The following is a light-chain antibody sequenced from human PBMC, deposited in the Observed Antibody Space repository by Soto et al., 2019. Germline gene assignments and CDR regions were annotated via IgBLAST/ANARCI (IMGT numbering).Light chain of an antibody. CDR2: EVS. Sequence: QSALTKPASVSGSPGQSITISCTGTSSDVGGYNYVSWYQQHPGKAPKLMIYEVSNRPSGVSNRFSGSKSGNTASLTIAGLQAEDEADYYGSSYTSSSTLVFGGGTKLTVL. CDR3: SSYTSSSTLV. V-gene: IGLV2-14*01. J-gene: IGLJ2*01. CDR1: SSDVGGYNY.